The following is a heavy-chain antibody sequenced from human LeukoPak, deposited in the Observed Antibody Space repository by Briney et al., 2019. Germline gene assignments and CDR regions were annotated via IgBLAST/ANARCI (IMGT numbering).Heavy chain of an antibody. J-gene: IGHJ5*02. CDR3: AREGVADWFDP. D-gene: IGHD2-15*01. CDR2: ISSSGSTI. Sequence: PRGSLRLSCAASGFTFSSYEMNWVRQAPGKGLEWVSYISSSGSTIYYADSVKGRFTISRDNAKNSLYLQMNSLRAEDTAVYYCAREGVADWFDPWGQGTLVTVSS. V-gene: IGHV3-48*03. CDR1: GFTFSSYE.